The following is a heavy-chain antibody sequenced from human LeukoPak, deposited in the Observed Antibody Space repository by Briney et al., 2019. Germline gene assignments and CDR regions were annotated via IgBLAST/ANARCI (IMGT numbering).Heavy chain of an antibody. J-gene: IGHJ4*02. CDR2: IKPSGGST. V-gene: IGHV1-46*01. CDR3: ARVSAPYYYGSGSYYGDY. CDR1: GYTLTSYY. D-gene: IGHD3-10*01. Sequence: ASVKVSCKASGYTLTSYYMHWVRQAPGQGLEWMGIIKPSGGSTTYAQKFQDRVTLTRDTSTSTAYMELRSLRSDDTAVYYCARVSAPYYYGSGSYYGDYWGQGTLVTVSS.